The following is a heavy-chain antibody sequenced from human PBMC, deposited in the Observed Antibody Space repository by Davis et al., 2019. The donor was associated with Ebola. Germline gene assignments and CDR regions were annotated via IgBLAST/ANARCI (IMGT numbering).Heavy chain of an antibody. CDR1: GYSISSGYY. V-gene: IGHV4-38-2*02. Sequence: PSETLSLTCAVSGYSISSGYYWGWIRQPPGKGLEWIGSIYHSGSTYYNPSLKSRVTISVDTSKNQFSLKLSSVTAADTAVYYCARDHAVAASRYWYFDLWGRGTLVTVSS. CDR2: IYHSGST. CDR3: ARDHAVAASRYWYFDL. D-gene: IGHD2-15*01. J-gene: IGHJ2*01.